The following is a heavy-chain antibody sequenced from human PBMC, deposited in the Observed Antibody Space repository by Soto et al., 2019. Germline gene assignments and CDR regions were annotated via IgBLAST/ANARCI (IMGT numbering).Heavy chain of an antibody. V-gene: IGHV4-39*02. CDR2: LFYTGNT. D-gene: IGHD2-15*01. J-gene: IGHJ4*02. CDR3: ARLRCIGGSCYSGY. Sequence: QLQLQESGPGLVKPTETLSLTCAVSGDSISSIGSYWVWIRQPPGKGLEWIGSLFYTGNTYYNPSLESRGTLSGDTSKTHFSLKLTSVTAADTAVYYCARLRCIGGSCYSGYWGLGTLVTVSS. CDR1: GDSISSIGSY.